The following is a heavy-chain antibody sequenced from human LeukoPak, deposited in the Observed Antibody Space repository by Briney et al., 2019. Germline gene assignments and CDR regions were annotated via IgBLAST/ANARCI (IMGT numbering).Heavy chain of an antibody. Sequence: GASVKVSCKASGYTFTNYAISWVRQAPGQGLEWMGWISVYNGNATYAQKFQGRVTMTTDTSTTTAYMELRSLRSDDTAVYYCAREDSSGLFDYWGQGTLVTVSS. D-gene: IGHD6-19*01. CDR2: ISVYNGNA. CDR1: GYTFTNYA. J-gene: IGHJ4*02. CDR3: AREDSSGLFDY. V-gene: IGHV1-18*01.